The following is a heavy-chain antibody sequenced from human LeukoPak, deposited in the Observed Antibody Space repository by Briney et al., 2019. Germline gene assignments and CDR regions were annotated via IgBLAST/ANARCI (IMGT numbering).Heavy chain of an antibody. J-gene: IGHJ4*02. CDR2: IYYSGST. V-gene: IGHV4-61*01. Sequence: SETLSLTCTVSGGSISSSSYFWSWIRQPPGKGLEWIAHIYYSGSTNYNPSLKSRVTISVDTSNNQFSLKLSSVTAADTAEYYCARGDMVRGIDYWGQGTLVTVSS. CDR1: GGSISSSSYF. CDR3: ARGDMVRGIDY. D-gene: IGHD3-10*01.